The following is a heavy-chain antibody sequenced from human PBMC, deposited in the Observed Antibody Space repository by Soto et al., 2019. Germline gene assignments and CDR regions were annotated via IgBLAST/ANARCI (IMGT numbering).Heavy chain of an antibody. CDR1: GFTFTSYT. Sequence: QVPLVQSGAEVKKPGASVNISCKSSGFTFTSYTFHWVRQAPGRSFEWMGWSNAGNGDTQFSQKFQDRVTITRDPSASTVFMEMTSLTSENTAVSFCPRETAYCGSHCHLPYWGQGTLVTVSS. CDR3: PRETAYCGSHCHLPY. D-gene: IGHD2-21*02. J-gene: IGHJ4*02. V-gene: IGHV1-3*01. CDR2: SNAGNGDT.